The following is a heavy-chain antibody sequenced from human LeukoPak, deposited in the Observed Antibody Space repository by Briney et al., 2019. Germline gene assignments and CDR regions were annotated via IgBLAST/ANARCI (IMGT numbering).Heavy chain of an antibody. J-gene: IGHJ6*04. CDR2: INHSGST. D-gene: IGHD6-19*01. CDR3: ARVQISGWYGVYYYGMDV. V-gene: IGHV4-34*01. Sequence: PSETLSLTCAVYGGSFSGYYWGWIRQPPGKGLEWIGEINHSGSTNYNPSLKSRVTISVDTSKNQFSLKLSSVTAADTAVYYCARVQISGWYGVYYYGMDVWGKGTTVTVSS. CDR1: GGSFSGYY.